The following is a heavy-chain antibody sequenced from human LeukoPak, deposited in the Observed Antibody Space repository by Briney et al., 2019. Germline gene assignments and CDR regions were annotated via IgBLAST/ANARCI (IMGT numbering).Heavy chain of an antibody. CDR3: AREYRRSGSRRFDY. J-gene: IGHJ4*02. CDR2: IYYSGST. CDR1: GGSISSYY. V-gene: IGHV4-59*01. D-gene: IGHD6-19*01. Sequence: SETLSLTCTVSGGSISSYYWSWIRQPPGKGLEWIGYIYYSGSTNYNPSLKSRVTISVDTSKNQFSLKLSSVTAADTAVYYCAREYRRSGSRRFDYWGQGTLVTVSS.